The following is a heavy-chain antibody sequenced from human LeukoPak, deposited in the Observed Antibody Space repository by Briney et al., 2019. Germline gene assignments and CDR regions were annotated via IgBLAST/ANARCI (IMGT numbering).Heavy chain of an antibody. J-gene: IGHJ4*02. CDR2: VNHGGST. CDR3: ARGIRWFDY. D-gene: IGHD3-16*02. CDR1: GGSITSTNY. V-gene: IGHV4-4*02. Sequence: PSETLSLTCGVSGGSITSTNYWTWVRQPPGKGLEWIGEVNHGGSTNYNPSLKSRVTISVDTSKNQFSLKLSSVTAADTAVYYCARGIRWFDYWGQGTLVTVSS.